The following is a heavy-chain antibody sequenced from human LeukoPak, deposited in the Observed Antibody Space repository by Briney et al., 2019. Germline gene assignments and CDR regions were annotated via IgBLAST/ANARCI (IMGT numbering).Heavy chain of an antibody. CDR3: ARGVVISNTDYFDY. CDR2: IYDSGST. D-gene: IGHD2-21*01. J-gene: IGHJ4*02. Sequence: GGSLRLSCAASGFTVSSNYMSWVRQAPGKGLEWVSIIYDSGSTYYADSVKGRFTISRDSFKNTLYLQMNSLRVEDTAVYYCARGVVISNTDYFDYWGQGTLVTVSS. CDR1: GFTVSSNY. V-gene: IGHV3-53*01.